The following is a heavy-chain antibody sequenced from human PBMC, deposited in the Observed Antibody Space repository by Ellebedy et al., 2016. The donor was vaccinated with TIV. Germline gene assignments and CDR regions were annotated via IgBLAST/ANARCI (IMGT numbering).Heavy chain of an antibody. CDR1: GGSISSSSYY. CDR3: ARVTIFGVVISRTNWFDP. D-gene: IGHD3-3*01. J-gene: IGHJ5*02. V-gene: IGHV4-39*01. CDR2: IYYSGST. Sequence: GSLRLXCTVSGGSISSSSYYWGWIRQPPGKGLEWIGSIYYSGSTYYNPSLKSRVTISVDTSKNQFSLKLSSVTAADTAVYYCARVTIFGVVISRTNWFDPWGQGTLVTVSS.